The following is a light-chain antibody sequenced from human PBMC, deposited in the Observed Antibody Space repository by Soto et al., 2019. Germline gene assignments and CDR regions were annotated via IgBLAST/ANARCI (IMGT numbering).Light chain of an antibody. V-gene: IGKV3-15*01. CDR2: DAS. J-gene: IGKJ2*01. CDR3: QQYNDWPPYT. CDR1: QSGSSK. Sequence: EIVMTQSPTTLSVSPGERATLSCRASQSGSSKLAWYQQKPGQPPRLLIFDASARASGVPARFSGSGSGTEFILTISGLQSEDFPVYYCQQYNDWPPYTFGQGTKLEMK.